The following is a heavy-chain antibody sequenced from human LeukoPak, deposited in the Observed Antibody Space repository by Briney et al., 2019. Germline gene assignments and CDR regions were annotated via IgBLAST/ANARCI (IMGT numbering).Heavy chain of an antibody. V-gene: IGHV4-39*07. CDR1: GGSISSSSYY. Sequence: PSETLSLTCTVSGGSISSSSYYWGWIRQPPGKGLEWIGSIDYGGSSYYNPSLKSRVSISVDTSNNQFSLKVNSVTAADTAVYYCARDAGHQLSRRNYYAMDVWGQGTTVTVSS. D-gene: IGHD2-2*01. CDR3: ARDAGHQLSRRNYYAMDV. CDR2: IDYGGSS. J-gene: IGHJ6*02.